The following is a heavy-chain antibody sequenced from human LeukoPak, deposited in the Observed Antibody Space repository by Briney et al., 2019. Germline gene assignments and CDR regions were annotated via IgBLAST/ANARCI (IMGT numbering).Heavy chain of an antibody. J-gene: IGHJ4*02. CDR3: AKDFWSGYYPNY. CDR2: SGSGGST. CDR1: GFTFSSYA. Sequence: GGSLRLSCAASGFTFSSYAMSWVRQAPGKGLEWISGSGSGGSTYYADSVKGRFTISRDNSKNTLYLQMNSLRAEDTAVYYCAKDFWSGYYPNYWGQGTLVTVSS. V-gene: IGHV3-23*01. D-gene: IGHD3-3*01.